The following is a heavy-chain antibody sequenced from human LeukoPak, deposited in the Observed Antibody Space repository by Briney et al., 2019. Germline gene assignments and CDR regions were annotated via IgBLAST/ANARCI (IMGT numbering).Heavy chain of an antibody. CDR2: IYHSGGT. J-gene: IGHJ3*02. CDR3: ARDRSGSGWYISDAFDI. D-gene: IGHD6-19*01. CDR1: GGSISSSNW. V-gene: IGHV4-4*02. Sequence: SGTLSLTCAVSGGSISSSNWWSWVRQPPGKGLEWIGEIYHSGGTNYNPSLKSRVTISVDKSKNQFSLRLSSVTAADTAVYYCARDRSGSGWYISDAFDIWGQGTMVTVSS.